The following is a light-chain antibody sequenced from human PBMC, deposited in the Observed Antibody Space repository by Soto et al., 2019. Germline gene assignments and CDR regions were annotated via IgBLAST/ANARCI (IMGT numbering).Light chain of an antibody. CDR1: QSVSSSY. CDR3: QQYVTSSLT. V-gene: IGKV3-20*01. Sequence: IVLTQSPGTLSLSPGERGTLSCRASQSVSSSYLAWYQQKPGQAPRLLIYGASIRAPGIPDRFSGSGSGTDFTLTVSRLEPEDFAVYYCQQYVTSSLTFGGGTKVEIK. CDR2: GAS. J-gene: IGKJ4*01.